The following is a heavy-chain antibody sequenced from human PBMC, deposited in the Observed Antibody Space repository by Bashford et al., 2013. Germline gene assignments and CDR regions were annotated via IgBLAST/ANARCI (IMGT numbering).Heavy chain of an antibody. V-gene: IGHV3-53*01. Sequence: VRQAPGKGLEWVSVIYSGGSTYYADSVKGRFTISRDNSKNTLYLQMNSLRAEDTAVYYCARAHLNWNYGVRAFDIWGQGTMVTVSS. CDR2: IYSGGST. D-gene: IGHD1-7*01. J-gene: IGHJ3*02. CDR3: ARAHLNWNYGVRAFDI.